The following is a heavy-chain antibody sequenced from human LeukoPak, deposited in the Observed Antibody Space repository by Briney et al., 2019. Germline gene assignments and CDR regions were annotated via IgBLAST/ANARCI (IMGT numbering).Heavy chain of an antibody. D-gene: IGHD6-19*01. CDR3: ARASSIAVGH. CDR2: IYTSGST. V-gene: IGHV4-61*02. J-gene: IGHJ4*02. CDR1: GGSISSGSYY. Sequence: PSQTLSLTCTVSGGSISSGSYYWSWIRQPAGKGLEWIGRIYTSGSTNYNPSLKSRVTISVDTSKNQFSLKLGSVTAADTAVYYCARASSIAVGHWGQGTLVTVSS.